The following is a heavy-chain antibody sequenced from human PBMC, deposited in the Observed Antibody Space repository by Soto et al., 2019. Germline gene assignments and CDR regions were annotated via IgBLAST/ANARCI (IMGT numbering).Heavy chain of an antibody. CDR1: GDSITSNGLY. D-gene: IGHD3-3*01. CDR2: FYYTGGT. V-gene: IGHV4-39*01. Sequence: QLQLQESGPGLVKPSETLSLTCTVSGDSITSNGLYWGWIRQPPGKGLEWIGSFYYTGGTYYNPPLRSRVNISVDKSKNQFSLELSSVTAADTAVYYCARLRYYDFWNGYPRCYFDYWGQGTLVTVSS. CDR3: ARLRYYDFWNGYPRCYFDY. J-gene: IGHJ4*02.